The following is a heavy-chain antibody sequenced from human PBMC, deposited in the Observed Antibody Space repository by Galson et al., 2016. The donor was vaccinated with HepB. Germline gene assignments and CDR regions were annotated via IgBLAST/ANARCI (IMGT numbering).Heavy chain of an antibody. CDR1: GFTFNTYA. CDR3: ARDAQQLLRGYYYGMDV. Sequence: SLRLSCAASGFTFNTYAMHWVRQAPGKGLEWVAVVSFDGGKIFYADSVKGRFTISRDNSRNTLYLEMNSLRAEDTAVYYCARDAQQLLRGYYYGMDVWGQGTTVTVSS. V-gene: IGHV3-30-3*01. D-gene: IGHD1-1*01. J-gene: IGHJ6*01. CDR2: VSFDGGKI.